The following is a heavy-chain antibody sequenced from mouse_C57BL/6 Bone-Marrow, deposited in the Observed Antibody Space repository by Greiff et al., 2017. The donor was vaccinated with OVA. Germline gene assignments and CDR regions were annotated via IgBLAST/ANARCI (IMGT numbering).Heavy chain of an antibody. J-gene: IGHJ4*01. CDR2: LCRGGST. V-gene: IGHV2-5*01. CDR3: AKKDWSYGGNAMDY. CDR1: GFSLTSSC. D-gene: IGHD1-1*02. Sequence: QVPLQQSGPGLVPPSQTLSITCTVSGFSLTSSCVHWVRQSPGKGLEWLGVLCRGGSTDYNAAFMSRLSITKDNSKSQVFFKMNSLQADDTAIYDCAKKDWSYGGNAMDYWGQGTSVTVSS.